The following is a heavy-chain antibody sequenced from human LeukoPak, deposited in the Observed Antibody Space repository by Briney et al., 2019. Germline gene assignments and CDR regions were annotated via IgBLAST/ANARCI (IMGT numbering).Heavy chain of an antibody. Sequence: GGSLRPSCAASEFTFSNFWMSWLRQASGKGLEWVASIKQDGSEKYYVDSVRGRFTISRDNTKNSLYLQMNSLRAEDTAVYYCARAFSVTTDYFDYWGQGTLVTVSS. CDR2: IKQDGSEK. J-gene: IGHJ4*02. D-gene: IGHD4-11*01. CDR1: EFTFSNFW. V-gene: IGHV3-7*03. CDR3: ARAFSVTTDYFDY.